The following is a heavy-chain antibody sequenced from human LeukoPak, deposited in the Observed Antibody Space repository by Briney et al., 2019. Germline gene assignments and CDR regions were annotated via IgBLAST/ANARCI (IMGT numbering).Heavy chain of an antibody. J-gene: IGHJ4*02. CDR2: ISAYNGNT. D-gene: IGHD2/OR15-2a*01. V-gene: IGHV1-18*01. CDR1: GYTFTSYG. Sequence: ASVKVSCKASGYTFTSYGISWVRQAPGQGLEWMGWISAYNGNTNYAQKLQGRVTMTEDTSTDTAYMELSSLRSEDTAVYYCATGALYYFDYWGQGTLVTVSS. CDR3: ATGALYYFDY.